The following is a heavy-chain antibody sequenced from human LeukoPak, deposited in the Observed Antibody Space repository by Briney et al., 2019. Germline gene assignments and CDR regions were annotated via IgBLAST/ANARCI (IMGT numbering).Heavy chain of an antibody. J-gene: IGHJ4*02. D-gene: IGHD3-22*01. CDR3: VRLGDSSGYYDY. CDR1: GFTFSSYG. CDR2: IRYDGSNK. Sequence: GGSLRLSCAASGFTFSSYGMNWVRQAPGKGLEWVAGIRYDGSNKYYEDSAKGRFTISRDNSKNTLYLQMNSLRAEDTAVYFCVRLGDSSGYYDYWGQGTLVTVSS. V-gene: IGHV3-30*02.